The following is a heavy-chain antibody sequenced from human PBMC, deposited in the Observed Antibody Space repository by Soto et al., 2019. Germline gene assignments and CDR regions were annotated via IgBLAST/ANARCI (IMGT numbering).Heavy chain of an antibody. CDR1: GFTFSTYG. CDR2: ISSDGNDK. V-gene: IGHV3-30*18. D-gene: IGHD3-10*01. Sequence: QVQLVESGGGVVQPGRSLRLSYAASGFTFSTYGMHWVRQAPGKGLERVAVISSDGNDKYHADSVKGRFTISRDNSKNTLYLQMNSLRAEDTAIYYCAKDSGRGSADYYFDYWGQGTLVTVSS. J-gene: IGHJ4*02. CDR3: AKDSGRGSADYYFDY.